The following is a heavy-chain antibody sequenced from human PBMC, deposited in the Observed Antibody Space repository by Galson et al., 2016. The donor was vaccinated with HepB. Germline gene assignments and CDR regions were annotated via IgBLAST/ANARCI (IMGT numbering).Heavy chain of an antibody. CDR1: GLSVSSDY. D-gene: IGHD3-9*01. CDR3: ARATRYFDWRYQYGMDV. Sequence: SLRLSCAASGLSVSSDYMSWVRQALGKGLEWVAVISSGGYTYYAQSVQGRLTISRDNSKNTLYLQMNRLRAEDTAVYYCARATRYFDWRYQYGMDVWGKGTTVTVSS. CDR2: ISSGGYT. V-gene: IGHV3-53*01. J-gene: IGHJ6*04.